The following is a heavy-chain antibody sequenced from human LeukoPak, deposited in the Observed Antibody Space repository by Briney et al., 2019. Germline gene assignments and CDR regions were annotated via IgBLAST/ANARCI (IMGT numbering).Heavy chain of an antibody. CDR3: ATSYDYGGKGSFDY. D-gene: IGHD4-23*01. V-gene: IGHV1-18*01. CDR2: ISAYNGNT. Sequence: ASVKVSCKASGYTFTSYGISWVRQAPGQGLEWMGWISAYNGNTNYAQKLQGGVTMTTDTSTSTAYMELRSLRSDDTAVYYCATSYDYGGKGSFDYWGQGTLVTVSS. J-gene: IGHJ4*02. CDR1: GYTFTSYG.